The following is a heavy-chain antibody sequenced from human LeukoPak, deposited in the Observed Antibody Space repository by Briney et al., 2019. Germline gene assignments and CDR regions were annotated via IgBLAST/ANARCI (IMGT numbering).Heavy chain of an antibody. D-gene: IGHD5-24*01. CDR1: GGSMSSYY. CDR3: ARGARAGYNLEPFDY. Sequence: SETLSLTCTVSGGSMSSYYWSWIRQPPGKGLEWIGYIYYSGSTKYNPSLKSRVTISVDTSKNQFSLKLSSVTAADTAVYYCARGARAGYNLEPFDYWGQGTLVSVSS. CDR2: IYYSGST. V-gene: IGHV4-59*08. J-gene: IGHJ4*02.